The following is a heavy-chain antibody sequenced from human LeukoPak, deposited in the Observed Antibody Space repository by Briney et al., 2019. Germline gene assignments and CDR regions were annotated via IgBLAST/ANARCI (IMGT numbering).Heavy chain of an antibody. CDR3: ARVGHSGGASDI. CDR1: GGSISSYY. CDR2: IYYSGST. J-gene: IGHJ3*02. Sequence: SETLSFTCTVSGGSISSYYWSWIRQPPGKGLEWIGYIYYSGSTNYNPSLKSRVTISVDTSKNQFSLKLSSVTAADTAVYYCARVGHSGGASDIWGQGTMATVSS. D-gene: IGHD3-10*01. V-gene: IGHV4-59*01.